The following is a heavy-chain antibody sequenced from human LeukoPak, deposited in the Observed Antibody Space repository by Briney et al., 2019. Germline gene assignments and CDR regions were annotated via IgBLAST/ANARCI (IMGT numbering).Heavy chain of an antibody. Sequence: SQTLSLTCTVSGGSISSGSYYWSWIRQPAGKGLEWIGRIYTSGSTNYNPSLKSRVTISVDTSKNQFSLKLSSVTAADTAVYYCARGWITILGVVYNWFDPWGQGTLVTVSS. CDR3: ARGWITILGVVYNWFDP. V-gene: IGHV4-61*02. J-gene: IGHJ5*02. CDR1: GGSISSGSYY. CDR2: IYTSGST. D-gene: IGHD3-3*01.